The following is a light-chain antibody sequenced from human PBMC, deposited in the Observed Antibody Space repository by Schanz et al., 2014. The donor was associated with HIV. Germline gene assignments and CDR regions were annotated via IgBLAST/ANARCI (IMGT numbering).Light chain of an antibody. CDR2: SDN. Sequence: QSVLTQPPSASGTPGQRVTISCSGSSSNIGSNTVNWFQQFPGTAPKLLIYSDNQRPSGVPDRFSASKSGTSASLAITGLQSEDEADYYCQSYDNSLSAVVFGGGTKLTVL. V-gene: IGLV1-44*01. CDR1: SSNIGSNT. CDR3: QSYDNSLSAVV. J-gene: IGLJ2*01.